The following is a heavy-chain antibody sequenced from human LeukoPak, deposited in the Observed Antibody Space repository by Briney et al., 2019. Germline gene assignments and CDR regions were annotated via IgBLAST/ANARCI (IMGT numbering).Heavy chain of an antibody. Sequence: GASLRLSCAASGFSFSNYAMSWVRQVPGKGLEWVSAISGRDDSTYYADSVKGRFTISRDTSKNTLYLQMNSLRAEDTAVCYCAKWGDYDVLTGYYDSDYWGQGTLVTVSS. V-gene: IGHV3-23*01. D-gene: IGHD3-9*01. CDR3: AKWGDYDVLTGYYDSDY. J-gene: IGHJ4*02. CDR2: ISGRDDST. CDR1: GFSFSNYA.